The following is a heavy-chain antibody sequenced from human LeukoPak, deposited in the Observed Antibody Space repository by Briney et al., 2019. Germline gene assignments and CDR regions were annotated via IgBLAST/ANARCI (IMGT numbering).Heavy chain of an antibody. CDR2: IYPGDSDT. Sequence: GESLKISCQGSGYNFRSYWIGWVRQMPGKGLEWMGIIYPGDSDTRYSPSFQGQVTISADKSISTAYLQWSSLKASDTAMYYCARLSLSMIVEPTDAFDIWGQGTMVTVSS. V-gene: IGHV5-51*01. CDR1: GYNFRSYW. CDR3: ARLSLSMIVEPTDAFDI. J-gene: IGHJ3*02. D-gene: IGHD3-22*01.